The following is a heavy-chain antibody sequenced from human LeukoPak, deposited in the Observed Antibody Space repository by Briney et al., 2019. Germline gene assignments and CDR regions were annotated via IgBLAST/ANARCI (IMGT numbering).Heavy chain of an antibody. CDR3: ARRSGSYDAFDI. D-gene: IGHD1-26*01. V-gene: IGHV4-59*01. Sequence: SETLSLTCTVSGGSISSYCWSWIRQPPGKGLEWIGYIYYSGSTNYNPSLKSRVTISVDTSKNQFSLKLSSVTAADTAVYYCARRSGSYDAFDIWGQGTMVTVSS. CDR1: GGSISSYC. J-gene: IGHJ3*02. CDR2: IYYSGST.